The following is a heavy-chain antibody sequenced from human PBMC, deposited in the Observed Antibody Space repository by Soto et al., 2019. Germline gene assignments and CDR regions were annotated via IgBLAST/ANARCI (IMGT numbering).Heavy chain of an antibody. J-gene: IGHJ4*02. CDR1: GFTFRSFT. CDR2: VSYDGSKT. Sequence: QVELVESGGGVVQPARSLRVSCTASGFTFRSFTMHWVRQAPGKGLEWVATVSYDGSKTYYAGSVRGRFTISRDNSNNTLSLQMDSLRPEDTALYYCARDKDSTYFPPPYYFDSWGQGILVTVSS. V-gene: IGHV3-30*04. CDR3: ARDKDSTYFPPPYYFDS. D-gene: IGHD4-4*01.